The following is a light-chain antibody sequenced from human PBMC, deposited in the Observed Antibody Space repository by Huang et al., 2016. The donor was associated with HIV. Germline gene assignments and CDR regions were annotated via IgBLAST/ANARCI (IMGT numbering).Light chain of an antibody. CDR1: QSLSGTY. CDR3: QQYGSSVYT. V-gene: IGKV3-20*01. CDR2: GAS. Sequence: EIVLTQSPGTLSLSPGEGATLSCRASQSLSGTYLAWYQQKPGQAPRLLIYGASSRATGIPDRFSGSGSGTDFTLTISRLEPEDFAVYYCQQYGSSVYTFGQGTKVEIK. J-gene: IGKJ2*01.